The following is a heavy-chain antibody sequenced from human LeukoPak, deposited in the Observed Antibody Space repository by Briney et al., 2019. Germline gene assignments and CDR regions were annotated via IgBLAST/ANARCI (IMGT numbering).Heavy chain of an antibody. CDR2: IYSGGST. J-gene: IGHJ5*02. D-gene: IGHD2-2*01. Sequence: GGSLRLSCAASGFTVSSNYMSWVRQAPGKGLEWVSVIYSGGSTYYADSVKGRFTISRDNSKNTLYLQMNSLRAEDTAVYYCARVGYCSSTSCGERYNWFDPWGQGTLATVSS. CDR1: GFTVSSNY. V-gene: IGHV3-66*01. CDR3: ARVGYCSSTSCGERYNWFDP.